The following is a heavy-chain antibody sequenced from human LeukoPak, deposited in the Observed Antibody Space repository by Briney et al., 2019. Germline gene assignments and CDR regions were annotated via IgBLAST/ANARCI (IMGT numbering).Heavy chain of an antibody. D-gene: IGHD3-10*01. V-gene: IGHV3-7*03. J-gene: IGHJ6*04. CDR1: GFTFSSYW. CDR3: ASSYYYGSGSYYNRNYYYGMDV. Sequence: GGSLRLSCAASGFTFSSYWMSWVRQAPGKGLEWVANIKQDGSEKYYVDSAKGRFTISRDNAKNSLYLQMNSLRAEDTAVYYCASSYYYGSGSYYNRNYYYGMDVWGKGTTVTVSS. CDR2: IKQDGSEK.